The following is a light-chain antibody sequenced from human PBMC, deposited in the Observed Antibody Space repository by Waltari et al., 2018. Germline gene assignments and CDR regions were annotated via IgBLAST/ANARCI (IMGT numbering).Light chain of an antibody. CDR1: QSVLYNSNNFDY. CDR3: QQYYTTLYT. Sequence: DIVMTQSPDSLAVSLGERATINCRSSQSVLYNSNNFDYLAWYQQKPGQPPKLLFYWASTRESGVPDRFSGSGSGTDFTLTISSLQAEDVAVYYCQQYYTTLYTFGQGTKLEIK. J-gene: IGKJ2*01. CDR2: WAS. V-gene: IGKV4-1*01.